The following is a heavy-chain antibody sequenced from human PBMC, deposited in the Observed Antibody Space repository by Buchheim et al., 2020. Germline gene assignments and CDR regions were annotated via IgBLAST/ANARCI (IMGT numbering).Heavy chain of an antibody. D-gene: IGHD3-3*01. CDR1: GGSFSGYY. CDR3: ARSNDFWSGYRYYYYYMDV. V-gene: IGHV4-34*01. Sequence: QVQLQQWGAGLLKPSETLSLTCAVYGGSFSGYYWSWIRQPPGKGLEWIGEINHSGSTNYNPSLKSRVTISVDTSTNQFSLKLSSVTAADTAVYYCARSNDFWSGYRYYYYYMDVWGKGTT. J-gene: IGHJ6*03. CDR2: INHSGST.